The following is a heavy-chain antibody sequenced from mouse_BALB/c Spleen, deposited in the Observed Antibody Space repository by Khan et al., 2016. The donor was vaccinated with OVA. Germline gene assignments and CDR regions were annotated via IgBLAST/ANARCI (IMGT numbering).Heavy chain of an antibody. CDR2: VNPNNGDT. CDR3: ARGYEFFPY. Sequence: EVQLQQSGPDLVKPGASVKISCKASGYSFTLYYMTWVRQSHGKSPEWIGRVNPNNGDTNYNQNFQGKAILTVDKSSNTAYMELRSLTSEDSAVFYCARGYEFFPYWGQGTLVTVSA. CDR1: GYSFTLYY. V-gene: IGHV1-26*01. J-gene: IGHJ3*01. D-gene: IGHD2-12*01.